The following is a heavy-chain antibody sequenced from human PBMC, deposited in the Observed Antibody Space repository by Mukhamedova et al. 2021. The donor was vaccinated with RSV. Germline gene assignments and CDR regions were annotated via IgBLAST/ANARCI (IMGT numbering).Heavy chain of an antibody. Sequence: LSYVSASSSSVYYADSVKGRIISSRDNAKNSLYLQINSLRDEDTAVYYCAGHIGSNWFDFWGQGTLVTVSS. CDR3: AGHIGSNWFDF. J-gene: IGHJ5*01. CDR2: VSASSSSV. V-gene: IGHV3-48*02.